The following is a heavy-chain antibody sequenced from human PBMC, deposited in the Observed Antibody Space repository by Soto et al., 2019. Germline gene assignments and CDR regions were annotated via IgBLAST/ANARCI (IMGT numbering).Heavy chain of an antibody. CDR3: ARGVMVRGVQT. J-gene: IGHJ5*02. CDR2: INHSGST. CDR1: GGSFSGYY. D-gene: IGHD3-10*01. Sequence: SETLSLTCAVYGGSFSGYYWSWIRQPPGKGLEWIGEINHSGSTNYNPSLKSRVTISVDTSKNQFSLKLSSVTAADTAVYYCARGVMVRGVQTWGQGTLVTVSS. V-gene: IGHV4-34*01.